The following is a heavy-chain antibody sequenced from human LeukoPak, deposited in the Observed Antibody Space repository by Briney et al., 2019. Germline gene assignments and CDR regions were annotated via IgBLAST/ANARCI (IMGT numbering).Heavy chain of an antibody. V-gene: IGHV3-30*03. Sequence: GGSLRLSCAASGFTFSSYEMNWVRQAPGKGLEWVAVISYDGSNKYADSVKGRFTISRDNSKNTLFLQMNSLRPDDTAVYYCATTLGSGWKFDYWGQGTLVTVSS. CDR3: ATTLGSGWKFDY. CDR2: ISYDGSNK. D-gene: IGHD6-19*01. CDR1: GFTFSSYE. J-gene: IGHJ4*02.